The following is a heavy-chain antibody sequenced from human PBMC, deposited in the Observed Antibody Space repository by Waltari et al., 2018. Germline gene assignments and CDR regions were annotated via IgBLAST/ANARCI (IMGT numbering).Heavy chain of an antibody. CDR2: IYPAGST. CDR3: ETARDEFTESIFFDH. J-gene: IGHJ4*02. CDR1: GLTVSSTP. V-gene: IGHV3-66*02. Sequence: DVRLLESGGGLVRPGGSLRLSCAASGLTVSSTPLRWVRQAPGQGLGGVSVIYPAGSTYHAASVLGRFTISRDVSQNTMYIKMNNLRPEDTAVYYCETARDEFTESIFFDHWGQGALVSVSS. D-gene: IGHD3-3*01.